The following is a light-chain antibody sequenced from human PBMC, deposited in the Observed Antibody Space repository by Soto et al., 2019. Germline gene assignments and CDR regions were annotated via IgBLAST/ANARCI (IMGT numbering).Light chain of an antibody. CDR2: WAS. CDR3: HDYYSNSYT. J-gene: IGKJ2*01. Sequence: DILMTQSPDSLAVSLGERATINCKSSQSVSYTSGGKNYLAWYQQKPGQPPQLLISWASTRESGVPDRFSGNGFGTDFTLTISSLQTDDVAVYYWHDYYSNSYTFGQGTKLDIK. CDR1: QSVSYTSGGKNY. V-gene: IGKV4-1*01.